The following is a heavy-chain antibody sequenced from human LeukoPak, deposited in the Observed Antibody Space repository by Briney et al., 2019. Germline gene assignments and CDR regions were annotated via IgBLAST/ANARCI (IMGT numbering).Heavy chain of an antibody. Sequence: PGGSLRLSCAASGFTFSSYAMHWVRQAPGKGLEWVAVISYDGSNKYYADSVKGRFTISRDNSKNTLYLQMNSLRAEDTAVYYCARVGSGSCYGLDYWGQGTLVTVSS. CDR1: GFTFSSYA. J-gene: IGHJ4*02. CDR2: ISYDGSNK. CDR3: ARVGSGSCYGLDY. D-gene: IGHD1-26*01. V-gene: IGHV3-30-3*01.